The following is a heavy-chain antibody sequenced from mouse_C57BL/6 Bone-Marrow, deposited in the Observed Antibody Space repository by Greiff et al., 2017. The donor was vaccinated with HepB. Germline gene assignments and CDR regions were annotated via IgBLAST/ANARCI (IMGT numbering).Heavy chain of an antibody. CDR3: ARQPLYYYGSSYWYFDV. V-gene: IGHV1-76*01. CDR1: GYTFTDYY. J-gene: IGHJ1*03. CDR2: IYPGSGNT. D-gene: IGHD1-1*01. Sequence: QVQLKESGAELVRPGASVKLSCKASGYTFTDYYINWVKQRPGQGLEWIARIYPGSGNTYYNEKFKGKATLTAEKSSSTAYMQLSSLTSEDSAVYFCARQPLYYYGSSYWYFDVWGTGTTVTVSS.